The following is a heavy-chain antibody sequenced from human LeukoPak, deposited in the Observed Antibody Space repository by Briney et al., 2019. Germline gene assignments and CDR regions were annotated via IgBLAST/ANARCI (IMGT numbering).Heavy chain of an antibody. CDR3: ARHIAAAGPGFDY. CDR1: GFTFSSYW. Sequence: GGSLRLSCAASGFTFSSYWMHCVRQAPGKGLVWVSRINSDGSRTSYADSVKGRFTISRDNAKNTLYLQMNSLRAEDTAVYYCARHIAAAGPGFDYWGQGTLVTVSS. V-gene: IGHV3-74*01. J-gene: IGHJ4*02. CDR2: INSDGSRT. D-gene: IGHD6-13*01.